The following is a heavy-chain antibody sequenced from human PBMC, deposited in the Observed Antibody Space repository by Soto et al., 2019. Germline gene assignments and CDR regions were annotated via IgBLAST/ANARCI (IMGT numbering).Heavy chain of an antibody. D-gene: IGHD6-19*01. V-gene: IGHV4-39*01. J-gene: IGHJ5*02. CDR3: ARSETLGPYSSGRNNWFDP. CDR1: GGSISSSSYY. CDR2: IYYSGST. Sequence: SETLSLTCTVSGGSISSSSYYWGWIRQPPGKGLEWIGSIYYSGSTYYNPSLKSRVTISVDTSKNQFSLKLSSVTAADTAVYYCARSETLGPYSSGRNNWFDPWGQGTLVTVSS.